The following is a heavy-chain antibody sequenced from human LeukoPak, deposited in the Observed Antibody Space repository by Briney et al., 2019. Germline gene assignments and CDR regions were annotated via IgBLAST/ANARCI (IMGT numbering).Heavy chain of an antibody. CDR3: ARGDIIGTLGCFDY. Sequence: SETLSLTCTVSGGSISGYYWSWIRQPPGKGLEWIGYIDYSGSTNYTPSLKSRVTISVDTSNNQFSLKLSSVTAADTAVYYCARGDIIGTLGCFDYWGQGTLVTVSS. CDR1: GGSISGYY. V-gene: IGHV4-59*01. D-gene: IGHD1-7*01. J-gene: IGHJ4*02. CDR2: IDYSGST.